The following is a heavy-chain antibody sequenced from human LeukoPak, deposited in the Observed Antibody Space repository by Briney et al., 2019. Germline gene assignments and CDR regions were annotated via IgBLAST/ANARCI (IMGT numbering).Heavy chain of an antibody. J-gene: IGHJ4*02. Sequence: SQTLSLTCTVSGGSISSGGYYWSWIRQPPGKGLEWIGYIYHSGSTNYNPSLKSRVTISVDTSKNQFSLKLSSVTAADTAVYYCARGEYCSSTSCYNDYWGQGTLVTVSS. CDR1: GGSISSGGYY. CDR3: ARGEYCSSTSCYNDY. V-gene: IGHV4-30-2*01. D-gene: IGHD2-2*02. CDR2: IYHSGST.